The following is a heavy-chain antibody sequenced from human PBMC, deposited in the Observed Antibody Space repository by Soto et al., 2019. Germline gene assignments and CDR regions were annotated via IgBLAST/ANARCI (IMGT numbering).Heavy chain of an antibody. D-gene: IGHD2-2*01. V-gene: IGHV3-33*01. CDR3: ARERYCSSTSCLYGDYEYYFDY. CDR2: IWYDGSNK. Sequence: QVQLVESGGGVVQPGRSLRLSCAASGFTFSSYGMHWVRQAPGKGLEWVAVIWYDGSNKYYADSVKGRFTISRDNSKNTLYLQMNSLRAEDTAVYYCARERYCSSTSCLYGDYEYYFDYWGQGTLVTVSS. CDR1: GFTFSSYG. J-gene: IGHJ4*02.